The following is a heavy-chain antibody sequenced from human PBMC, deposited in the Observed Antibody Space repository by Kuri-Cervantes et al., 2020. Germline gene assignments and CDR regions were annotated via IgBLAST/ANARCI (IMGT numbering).Heavy chain of an antibody. V-gene: IGHV4-39*01. D-gene: IGHD3-10*01. J-gene: IGHJ3*02. CDR2: IYYSGST. Sequence: SETLSLTCTVSGGSISSSSYYWGWIRQPPGKGLEWIGSIYYSGSTYYNPSLKSRVTISVDTSKNQFSLKLSSVTAADTAVYYCARGAMVRGVIHIWGQGTMVTVSS. CDR3: ARGAMVRGVIHI. CDR1: GGSISSSSYY.